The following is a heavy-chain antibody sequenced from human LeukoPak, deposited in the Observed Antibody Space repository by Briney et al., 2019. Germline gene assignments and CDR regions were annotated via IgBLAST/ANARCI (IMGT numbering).Heavy chain of an antibody. Sequence: GSLRLSCAASGITFSSYAMSWIRQPPGKGLEWIGEINHSGSTNYNPSLKSRVTISVDTSKNQFSLKLSSVTAADTAVYYCARILMMWPITILGGFDYWGQGTLVTVSS. V-gene: IGHV4-34*01. CDR2: INHSGST. D-gene: IGHD3-3*01. CDR3: ARILMMWPITILGGFDY. J-gene: IGHJ4*02. CDR1: GITFSSYA.